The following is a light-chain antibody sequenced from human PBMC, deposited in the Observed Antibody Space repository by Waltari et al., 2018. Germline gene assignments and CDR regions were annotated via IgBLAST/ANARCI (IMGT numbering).Light chain of an antibody. CDR3: QQHYITPHT. CDR2: ASS. Sequence: DIQMTQSPSSLSASVGDRVTITCRASQSISSYLNWFQQKPGKAPKLLIYASSSLQSGVPERFSGSGSGTDFTLTISSLQAEDVAVYYCQQHYITPHTFGGGTKVEVK. CDR1: QSISSY. V-gene: IGKV1-39*01. J-gene: IGKJ4*01.